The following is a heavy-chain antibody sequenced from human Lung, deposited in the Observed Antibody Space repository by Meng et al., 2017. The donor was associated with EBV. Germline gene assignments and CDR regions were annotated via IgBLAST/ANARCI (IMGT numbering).Heavy chain of an antibody. J-gene: IGHJ4*02. CDR3: ARESVQLWSFDY. CDR1: ALSFNSNY. Sequence: GQLVEVGGGLIQPGGSLRLSCGASALSFNSNYMNWVRQAPGKGLEWVSVINSGGNTYYADSVKGRFTISRDNLKNTVYLQMKSLTVEDTAVYFCARESVQLWSFDYWGQGTLVTVSS. CDR2: INSGGNT. V-gene: IGHV3-53*01. D-gene: IGHD2-21*01.